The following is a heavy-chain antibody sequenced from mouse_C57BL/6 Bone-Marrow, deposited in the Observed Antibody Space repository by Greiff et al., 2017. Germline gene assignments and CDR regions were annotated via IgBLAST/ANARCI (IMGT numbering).Heavy chain of an antibody. CDR2: IYPRSGNT. J-gene: IGHJ3*01. V-gene: IGHV1-81*01. D-gene: IGHD2-1*01. Sequence: QVQLKQSGAELARPGASVKLSCKASGYTFTSYGISWVKQRTGQGLEWIGEIYPRSGNTYYNEKFKGKATLTAEKSSSTAYMELRSLTSEDSAVYFCANGYYGNYRFAYWGQGTLVTVSA. CDR3: ANGYYGNYRFAY. CDR1: GYTFTSYG.